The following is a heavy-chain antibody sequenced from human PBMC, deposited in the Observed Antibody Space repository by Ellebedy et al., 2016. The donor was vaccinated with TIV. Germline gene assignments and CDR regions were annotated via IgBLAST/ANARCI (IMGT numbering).Heavy chain of an antibody. CDR3: AKDRDQLLFDAFDI. Sequence: GESLKISXVASGFTFTYAMSWVRQAPGKGLEWLSVIGFGADGTYFADSVRGRFTVSRDNSKNTVYLQMNSLRAEDTAVYYCAKDRDQLLFDAFDIWGQGTMVTVSS. J-gene: IGHJ3*02. CDR1: GFTFTYA. CDR2: IGFGADGT. V-gene: IGHV3-23*01. D-gene: IGHD2-2*01.